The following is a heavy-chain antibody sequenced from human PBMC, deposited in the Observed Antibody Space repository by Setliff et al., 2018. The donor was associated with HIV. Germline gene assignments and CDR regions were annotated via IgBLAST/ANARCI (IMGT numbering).Heavy chain of an antibody. CDR3: ANSYSASGNYHYYDYLDV. Sequence: PGGSLRLSCAASGFSFSDYGMHWVRQAPGKGLEWVAFIWYDGNNIKYADSVKGRFTISRDNSKNTLYLQMNSPRIEDSGAYYCANSYSASGNYHYYDYLDVWGKGTTVTVSS. CDR1: GFSFSDYG. D-gene: IGHD3-10*01. CDR2: IWYDGNNI. J-gene: IGHJ6*03. V-gene: IGHV3-30*02.